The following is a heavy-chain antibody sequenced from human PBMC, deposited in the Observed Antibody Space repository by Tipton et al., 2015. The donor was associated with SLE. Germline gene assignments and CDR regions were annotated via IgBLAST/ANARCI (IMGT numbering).Heavy chain of an antibody. J-gene: IGHJ4*02. CDR3: ARGQDMITFGGIHRY. D-gene: IGHD3-16*01. CDR1: GGSISSHD. V-gene: IGHV4-59*11. CDR2: SYYSGST. Sequence: TLSLTCTVSGGSISSHDWSWIWQPPGKGLEWIGYSYYSGSTNYNPSLKSRITISVDTSKNQFSLKLNSVTAADTAVYYCARGQDMITFGGIHRYWAQGTLVTVSS.